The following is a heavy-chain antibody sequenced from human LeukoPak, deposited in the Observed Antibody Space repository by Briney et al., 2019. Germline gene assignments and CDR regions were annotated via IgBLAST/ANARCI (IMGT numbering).Heavy chain of an antibody. CDR3: ARDRGYSSSFDDY. Sequence: ASVKVSCNASGYTFTSYAMHWVRQAPGQRLEWMGWINAGNGNTKYSQKFQGRVTITRDTSASTAYMELSSLRSEDTAVYYCARDRGYSSSFDDYWGQGTLVTVSS. CDR2: INAGNGNT. J-gene: IGHJ4*02. D-gene: IGHD6-13*01. CDR1: GYTFTSYA. V-gene: IGHV1-3*01.